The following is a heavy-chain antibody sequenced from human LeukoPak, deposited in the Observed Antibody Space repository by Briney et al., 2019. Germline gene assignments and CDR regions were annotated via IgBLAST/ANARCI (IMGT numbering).Heavy chain of an antibody. CDR1: GGSISSYY. CDR3: ARGTNYINCSGGSRCYYYYYYMDV. D-gene: IGHD2-15*01. Sequence: PSETLSLTCTVSGGSISSYYWSWIRQPAGKGLEWIGRIYTSGSTNYNPSLKSRVTMSVDTSKNQFSLKLSSVTAADTAVYYCARGTNYINCSGGSRCYYYYYYMDVWGKGTTVTVSS. V-gene: IGHV4-4*07. CDR2: IYTSGST. J-gene: IGHJ6*03.